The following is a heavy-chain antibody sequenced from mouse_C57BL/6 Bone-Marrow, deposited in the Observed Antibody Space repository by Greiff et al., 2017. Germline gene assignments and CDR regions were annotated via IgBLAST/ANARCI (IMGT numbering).Heavy chain of an antibody. CDR3: ARGVIDY. J-gene: IGHJ2*01. Sequence: EVKVEESGPGLAKPSQTLSLTCSVTGYSITSDYWHWIRKFPGHKLEYMGYISYSGSTFYNPSLTRRISITRDTSKNQYYLQLKSGTTEETATYYCARGVIDYWGQGTTLTVSS. CDR2: ISYSGST. V-gene: IGHV3-8*01. CDR1: GYSITSDY.